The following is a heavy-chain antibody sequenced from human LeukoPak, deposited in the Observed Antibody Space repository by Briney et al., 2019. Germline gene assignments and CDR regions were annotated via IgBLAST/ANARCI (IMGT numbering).Heavy chain of an antibody. Sequence: GESLKISCKVSGYNFVSLWIGCVRQMPGKGLEWIGIIFPGDSDTKFSPSFEGRVTLSVDKSTNTAYLEWPNLRASDTAIYSCGRLGAGNYKVLDVWGQGTMITVAS. D-gene: IGHD1-7*01. CDR2: IFPGDSDT. CDR3: GRLGAGNYKVLDV. V-gene: IGHV5-51*01. CDR1: GYNFVSLW. J-gene: IGHJ3*01.